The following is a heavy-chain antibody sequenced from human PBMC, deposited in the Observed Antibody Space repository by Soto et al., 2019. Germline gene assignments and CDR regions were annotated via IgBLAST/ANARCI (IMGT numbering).Heavy chain of an antibody. CDR2: IYYSGST. D-gene: IGHD6-6*01. J-gene: IGHJ4*02. V-gene: IGHV4-39*01. CDR1: DGSISSSSYY. CDR3: AGRIAARPGPFDY. Sequence: SEPLSLTCTVSDGSISSSSYYWGWIRQPPGKGLEWIGSIYYSGSTYYNPSLKSRVTISVDTSKNQFSLKLSSVTAEDTAVYYCAGRIAARPGPFDYWGQGTLVTVSS.